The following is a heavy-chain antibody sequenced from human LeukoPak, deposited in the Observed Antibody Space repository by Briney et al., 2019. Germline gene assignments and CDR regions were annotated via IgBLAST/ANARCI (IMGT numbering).Heavy chain of an antibody. CDR3: AREWSTAMADHQAHPNYDY. CDR1: GFTFSSYW. D-gene: IGHD5-18*01. J-gene: IGHJ4*02. Sequence: GGSLRLSCAASGFTFSSYWMHWVRQAPGKGLVWVSRINSDGSSTSYADSVKGRFTISRDNAKNSLYLQMNSLRAEDTAVYYCAREWSTAMADHQAHPNYDYWGQGTLVTVSS. CDR2: INSDGSST. V-gene: IGHV3-74*01.